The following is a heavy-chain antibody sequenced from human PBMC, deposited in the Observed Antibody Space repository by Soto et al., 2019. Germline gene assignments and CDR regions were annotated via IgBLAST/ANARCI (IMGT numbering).Heavy chain of an antibody. Sequence: PSELLSLTCVFSLAYFIGADSYGFWIRKPPGKGLEWIGYIAYSGDTYYNPSLRRRVTISADRSENKFSLTLKSVTAADTAVYFCARDFERSAIGPWGQGTSVTVSS. CDR3: ARDFERSAIGP. CDR2: IAYSGDT. J-gene: IGHJ5*02. D-gene: IGHD3-9*01. V-gene: IGHV4-31*11. CDR1: LAYFIGADSY.